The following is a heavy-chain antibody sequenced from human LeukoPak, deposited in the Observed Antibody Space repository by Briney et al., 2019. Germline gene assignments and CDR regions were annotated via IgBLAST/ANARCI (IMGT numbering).Heavy chain of an antibody. J-gene: IGHJ3*02. V-gene: IGHV4-30-2*01. CDR3: AKVRGAGVFDI. Sequence: PSQTLSLTCAVSGGSISSGGYSWSWIRQPPGKALEWIGYIYHSGSTYYNPSLKSRVTISVDRSKNQFSLKLSSVTAADTAVYYCAKVRGAGVFDIWGQGTMVTVSS. D-gene: IGHD3-10*01. CDR2: IYHSGST. CDR1: GGSISSGGYS.